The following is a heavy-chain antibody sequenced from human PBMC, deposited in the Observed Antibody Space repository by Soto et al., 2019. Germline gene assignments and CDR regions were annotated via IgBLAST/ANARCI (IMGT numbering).Heavy chain of an antibody. CDR1: GYSISSGYY. CDR2: IYHSGST. Sequence: PSETLSLTCAVSGYSISSGYYWGWIRQTPGKGLEWIASIYHSGSTYCSPSLKSRVTISVDTSKNQFSLKLTSVTAADTAVYYCARGAATVTPGWFDPWGQGIMVTVSS. D-gene: IGHD4-17*01. CDR3: ARGAATVTPGWFDP. V-gene: IGHV4-38-2*01. J-gene: IGHJ5*02.